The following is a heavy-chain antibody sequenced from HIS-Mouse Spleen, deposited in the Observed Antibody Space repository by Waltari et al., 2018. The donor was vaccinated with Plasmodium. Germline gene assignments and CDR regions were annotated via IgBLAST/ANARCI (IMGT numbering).Heavy chain of an antibody. D-gene: IGHD6-13*01. Sequence: QVQLLQSGAEVKKPGASVKVSCQASGSPFTGYYMPWVRQAPGKGLAGMGWSNPNSGGTNYAQKFQGRVTMTRDTSISKAYMELSRLRSDDTAVYYCARDNFAAGNFDYWGQGTLVTVSS. J-gene: IGHJ4*02. CDR2: SNPNSGGT. V-gene: IGHV1-2*02. CDR3: ARDNFAAGNFDY. CDR1: GSPFTGYY.